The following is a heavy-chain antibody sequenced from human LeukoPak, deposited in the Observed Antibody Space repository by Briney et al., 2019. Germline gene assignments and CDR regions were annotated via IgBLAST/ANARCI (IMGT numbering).Heavy chain of an antibody. CDR1: GFTFSGSA. Sequence: GGSLRLSCAASGFTFSGSAMHWVRQASGKGLEWVGRIRSKANSYATAYAASVKGRFTISRDDSKNTAYPQMNSLKTEDTAVYYCTRSHYYDSSGYPTLIDYWGQGTLVTVSS. CDR2: IRSKANSYAT. V-gene: IGHV3-73*01. J-gene: IGHJ4*02. D-gene: IGHD3-22*01. CDR3: TRSHYYDSSGYPTLIDY.